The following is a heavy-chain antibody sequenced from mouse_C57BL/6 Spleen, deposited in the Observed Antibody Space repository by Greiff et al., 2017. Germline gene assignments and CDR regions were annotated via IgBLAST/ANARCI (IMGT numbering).Heavy chain of an antibody. J-gene: IGHJ2*01. D-gene: IGHD2-1*01. CDR3: TRDGNYGGFDY. CDR2: ISSGGDYI. CDR1: GFTFSSYA. Sequence: EVKLVESGEGLVKPGGSLKLSCAASGFTFSSYAMSWVRQTPEKRLEWVAYISSGGDYIYYADTVKGRFTISRDNARNTLYLQMSSLKSEDTAMYYCTRDGNYGGFDYWGQGTTLTVSS. V-gene: IGHV5-9-1*02.